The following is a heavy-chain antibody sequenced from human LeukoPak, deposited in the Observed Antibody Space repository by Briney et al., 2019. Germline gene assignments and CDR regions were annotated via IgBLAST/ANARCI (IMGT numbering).Heavy chain of an antibody. D-gene: IGHD2-2*02. J-gene: IGHJ4*02. CDR1: GGSFSGYH. Sequence: PSETLSLTCAVYGGSFSGYHWSWIRQPPGKGLEWIGEINHSGSTNYNPSLKSRVTISVDTSKNQFPLKLSSVTAADTAVYYCASTGTGGVPAAIGYWGQGTLVTVSS. CDR2: INHSGST. CDR3: ASTGTGGVPAAIGY. V-gene: IGHV4-34*01.